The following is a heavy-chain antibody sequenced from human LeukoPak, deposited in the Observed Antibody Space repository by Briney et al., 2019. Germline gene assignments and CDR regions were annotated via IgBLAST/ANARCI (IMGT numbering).Heavy chain of an antibody. CDR3: ARESGSSTPGGDWFDP. CDR2: ISYDGSNK. CDR1: GFTFSSYA. J-gene: IGHJ5*02. D-gene: IGHD6-13*01. V-gene: IGHV3-30*04. Sequence: PGGSLRLSCAASGFTFSSYAMHWVRQAPGKGLEWVAVISYDGSNKYYADSVKGRFTISRDNSKNTLYLQMNSLRAEDTAVYYCARESGSSTPGGDWFDPWGQGTLVTVSS.